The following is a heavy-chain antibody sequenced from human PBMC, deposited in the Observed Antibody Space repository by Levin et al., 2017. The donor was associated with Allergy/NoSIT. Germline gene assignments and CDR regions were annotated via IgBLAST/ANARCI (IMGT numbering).Heavy chain of an antibody. V-gene: IGHV3-23*01. CDR2: LSDGGRGT. J-gene: IGHJ5*01. CDR1: GFTFSRYA. D-gene: IGHD3-10*01. CDR3: VREYGKYPQNWFDS. Sequence: QSGGSLRLSCAASGFTFSRYAISWVRQAPGKGLEWVSALSDGGRGTYYVDSVKGRFTVSRDISKNTVFLQMSNLRVDDTAVYFCVREYGKYPQNWFDSWGQGTLVTVSS.